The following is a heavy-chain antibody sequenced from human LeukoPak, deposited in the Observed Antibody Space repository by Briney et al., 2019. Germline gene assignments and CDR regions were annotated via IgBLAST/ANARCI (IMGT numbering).Heavy chain of an antibody. V-gene: IGHV3-9*01. CDR1: GFTFDDYA. Sequence: PGGSLRLSRAASGFTFDDYAMHWVRQAPGKGLEWVSGISWNSGSIGYADSVKGRFTISRDNAKNSLYLQMNSLRAEDTALYYCAKVPTVRGSHWYFDLWGRGTLVTVSS. J-gene: IGHJ2*01. CDR3: AKVPTVRGSHWYFDL. CDR2: ISWNSGSI.